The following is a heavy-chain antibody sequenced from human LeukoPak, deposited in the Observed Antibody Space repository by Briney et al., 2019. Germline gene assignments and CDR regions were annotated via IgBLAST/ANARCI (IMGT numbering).Heavy chain of an antibody. CDR2: IWYDGSNK. CDR1: GFTFSSYG. CDR3: AKRGYDFWSGSKKNYYMDV. D-gene: IGHD3-3*01. J-gene: IGHJ6*03. V-gene: IGHV3-33*06. Sequence: GGSLRLSCAASGFTFSSYGMHWVRQAPGKGLEWVAVIWYDGSNKYYADSVKGRFTISRDNSKKTLYLQMNSLRAEDTAVYYCAKRGYDFWSGSKKNYYMDVWGKGTTVTVSS.